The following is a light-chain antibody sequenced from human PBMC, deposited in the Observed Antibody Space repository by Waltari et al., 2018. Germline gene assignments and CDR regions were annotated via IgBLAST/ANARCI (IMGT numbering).Light chain of an antibody. J-gene: IGLJ1*01. CDR2: EDT. CDR3: GTWEDSRSTHI. Sequence: QPVLTQPPSVSAAPGQKVTVACTGGSSNIGNNRVSRYQHLPGNAPRLLIYEDTERPSGIPDRFSGSKSGTTATLGITGLQTGDEADYYCGTWEDSRSTHIFGAGTKVTVL. CDR1: SSNIGNNR. V-gene: IGLV1-51*01.